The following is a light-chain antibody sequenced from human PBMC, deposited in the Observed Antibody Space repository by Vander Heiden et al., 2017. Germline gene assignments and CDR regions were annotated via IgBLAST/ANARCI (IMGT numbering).Light chain of an antibody. V-gene: IGLV2-14*01. Sequence: QSALTQPAPLSGSPGQPITLSCTGNSSDVGGYNFFPWYQQPPGKSPKLIIYDVSNRPSVVSNRFSASKSGNTASLTTTGLQAEEEADYYCSSHTSSSTLVVFGGGTKLTVL. CDR1: SSDVGGYNF. CDR3: SSHTSSSTLVV. CDR2: DVS. J-gene: IGLJ2*01.